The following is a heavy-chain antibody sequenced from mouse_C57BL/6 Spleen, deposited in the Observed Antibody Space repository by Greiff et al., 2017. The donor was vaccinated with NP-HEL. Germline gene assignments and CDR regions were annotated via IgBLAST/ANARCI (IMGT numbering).Heavy chain of an antibody. J-gene: IGHJ1*03. Sequence: QVQLQQSGAELVRPGSSVKLSCKASGYTFTSYWMDWVKQRPGQGLEWIGNIYPSDSETHYNQKFKDKATLTVDKSSSTVYMELSRLTSEDSAVYFCARHEMVYGSSSFDVWGTGTTVTVSS. CDR2: IYPSDSET. CDR3: ARHEMVYGSSSFDV. V-gene: IGHV1-61*01. CDR1: GYTFTSYW. D-gene: IGHD1-1*01.